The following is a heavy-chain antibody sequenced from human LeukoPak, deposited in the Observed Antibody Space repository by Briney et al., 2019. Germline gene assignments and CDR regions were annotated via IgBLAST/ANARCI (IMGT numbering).Heavy chain of an antibody. J-gene: IGHJ6*02. V-gene: IGHV3-30*18. CDR3: AKSGYSYGSYYYYGMDV. Sequence: GGSLRLSCAASGFTFSSYGMHWVRQAPGKGLEWVAVISYDGSNKYYADSVKGRFTISRDNPKNTLYLQMNSLRAEDTAVYYCAKSGYSYGSYYYYGMDVWGQGTTVTVSS. D-gene: IGHD5-18*01. CDR2: ISYDGSNK. CDR1: GFTFSSYG.